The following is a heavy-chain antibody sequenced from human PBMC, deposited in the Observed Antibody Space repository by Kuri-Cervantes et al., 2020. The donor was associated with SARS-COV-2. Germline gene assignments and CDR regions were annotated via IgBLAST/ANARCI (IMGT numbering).Heavy chain of an antibody. CDR3: AYSIAATSRWFGP. Sequence: SETLSLTCTVSGDSVSSAGHYWTWIRQPPGKGLEWIGYIYYSGSTYYNPSLKSRVTISVDTSKNQFSLKVRSVTAADTAVYYCAYSIAATSRWFGPWGQGTLVTVSS. J-gene: IGHJ5*02. CDR2: IYYSGST. D-gene: IGHD6-13*01. V-gene: IGHV4-61*08. CDR1: GDSVSSAGHY.